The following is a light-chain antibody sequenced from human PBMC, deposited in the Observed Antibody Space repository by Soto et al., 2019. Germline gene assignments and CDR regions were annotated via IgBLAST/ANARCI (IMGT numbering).Light chain of an antibody. V-gene: IGKV3-15*01. CDR3: QQHNTRLWT. CDR1: QGVIPN. Sequence: EVVMTQSPATLSVSPGKRPTLSCRASQGVIPNLAGYHLNPAQAPWLLTHGVSNRATGIPDRSSGGGFGTEVILTTTILQSDDFPGDYCQQHNTRLWTFAQGTKV. J-gene: IGKJ1*01. CDR2: GVS.